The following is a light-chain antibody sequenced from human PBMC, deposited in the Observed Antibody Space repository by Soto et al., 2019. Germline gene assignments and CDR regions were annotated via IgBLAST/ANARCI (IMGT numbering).Light chain of an antibody. CDR2: DVS. CDR1: SSDVGGYNY. Sequence: QSALTQPASVSGSPGQSITISCTGTSSDVGGYNYVSWYQHHPGKAPKLMIYDVSNRPSGVANRFSGSKSGNTASLTISGLRAEDEADYYCSSYTSSSTLVYVFGTGTKLTAL. CDR3: SSYTSSSTLVYV. J-gene: IGLJ1*01. V-gene: IGLV2-14*03.